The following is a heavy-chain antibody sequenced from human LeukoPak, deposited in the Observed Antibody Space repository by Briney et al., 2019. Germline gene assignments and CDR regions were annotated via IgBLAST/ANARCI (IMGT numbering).Heavy chain of an antibody. CDR1: GFTFSSYG. CDR3: AKDLGSGWDFDY. V-gene: IGHV3-30*18. D-gene: IGHD6-19*01. CDR2: ISYDGSNK. Sequence: PGRSLRLSCAASGFTFSSYGMHWVRQAPGKGLEWVAVISYDGSNKYYADSVKGRFTTSRDNSKNTLYLQMNILRAEDTAVYYCAKDLGSGWDFDYWGQGTLVTVSS. J-gene: IGHJ4*02.